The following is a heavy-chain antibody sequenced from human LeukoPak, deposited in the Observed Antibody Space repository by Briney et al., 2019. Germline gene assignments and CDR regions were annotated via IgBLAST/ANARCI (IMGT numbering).Heavy chain of an antibody. Sequence: PGGSLRLSCAASGFTFSTYNMNWVRQAPGKGLEWVSSITSGGTYTYYADSVKGRFTTSRDNAKNSLSLQLSSLRAEDTAVYYCARGHFDILTASYKWTPDYWGQGILVTVSS. CDR1: GFTFSTYN. D-gene: IGHD3-9*01. V-gene: IGHV3-21*06. J-gene: IGHJ4*02. CDR2: ITSGGTYT. CDR3: ARGHFDILTASYKWTPDY.